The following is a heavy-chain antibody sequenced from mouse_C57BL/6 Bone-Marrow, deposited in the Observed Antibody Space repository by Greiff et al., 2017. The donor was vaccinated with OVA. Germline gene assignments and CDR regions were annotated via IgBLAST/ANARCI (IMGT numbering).Heavy chain of an antibody. D-gene: IGHD1-1*01. J-gene: IGHJ3*01. CDR1: GYTFTSYW. V-gene: IGHV1-64*01. CDR2: IHPNSGST. Sequence: QVQLQQPGAELVKPGASVKLSCKASGYTFTSYWMHWVKQRPGQGLEWIGMIHPNSGSTNYNEKFKSKATLTADKSSSTAYMELRSLTSEDSAVYFCASDYGSSSWFAYWGQGTLVTVSA. CDR3: ASDYGSSSWFAY.